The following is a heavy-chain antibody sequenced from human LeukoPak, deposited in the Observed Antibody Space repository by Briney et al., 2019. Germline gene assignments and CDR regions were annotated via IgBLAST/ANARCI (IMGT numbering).Heavy chain of an antibody. CDR1: GFIFSGYD. Sequence: PGGSLRLSCAASGFIFSGYDMHWVRQAPGKGLEWVTFIRYDGSNKDYADSVKGRFTISRDNSKNTLYLQMNSLRAEDTAVYYCARGEAVAGYMDVWGKGTTVTVSS. CDR3: ARGEAVAGYMDV. CDR2: IRYDGSNK. D-gene: IGHD2-15*01. V-gene: IGHV3-30*02. J-gene: IGHJ6*03.